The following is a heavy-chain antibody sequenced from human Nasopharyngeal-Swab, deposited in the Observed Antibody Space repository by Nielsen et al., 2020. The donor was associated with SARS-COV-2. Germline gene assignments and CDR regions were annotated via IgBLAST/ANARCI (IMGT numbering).Heavy chain of an antibody. D-gene: IGHD6-6*01. J-gene: IGHJ4*02. Sequence: ASVKVSCKASGYNFAVYFMHWVRQAPGQGLEWMGWINAGNGDTKYSQKFQDRVTFTRDTSADTAYMELSSLRSEDTAVYFCARHFYSRSSRLLYLDYWGQGTLVTVSS. V-gene: IGHV1-3*01. CDR2: INAGNGDT. CDR1: GYNFAVYF. CDR3: ARHFYSRSSRLLYLDY.